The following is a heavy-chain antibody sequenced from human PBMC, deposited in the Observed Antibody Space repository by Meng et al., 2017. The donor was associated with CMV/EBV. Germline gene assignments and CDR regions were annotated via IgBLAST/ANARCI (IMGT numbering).Heavy chain of an antibody. CDR2: IIPILGIA. V-gene: IGHV1-69*04. CDR1: GGTFSSYT. D-gene: IGHD3-10*01. CDR3: ARDSVRGLYGMDV. J-gene: IGHJ6*02. Sequence: SVKVSCKASGGTFSSYTISWVRQAPGQGLEWMGRIIPILGIANYAQKFQGRVTITADKSTSTAYMELSSLRSEDTAVYYCARDSVRGLYGMDVWGQGTTVTVS.